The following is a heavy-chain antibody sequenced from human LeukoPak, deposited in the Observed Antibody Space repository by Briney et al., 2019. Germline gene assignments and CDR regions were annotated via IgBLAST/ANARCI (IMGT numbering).Heavy chain of an antibody. D-gene: IGHD3-10*01. J-gene: IGHJ4*02. CDR2: INTDGSST. CDR3: ASIVSYGSGKMTYFDY. Sequence: QPGGSLRLSCAASGFTFSSYWMHWVRQAPGKGLVWDSRINTDGSSTSYADSVKGRFTISRDNAKNTLYLQMNSLRAEDTAVYYCASIVSYGSGKMTYFDYWGQGTLVTVSS. CDR1: GFTFSSYW. V-gene: IGHV3-74*01.